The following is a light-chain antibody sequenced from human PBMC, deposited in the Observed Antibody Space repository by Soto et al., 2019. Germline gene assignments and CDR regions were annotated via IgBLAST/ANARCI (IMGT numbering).Light chain of an antibody. V-gene: IGKV3D-20*01. CDR1: QSVSGNY. J-gene: IGKJ2*01. CDR3: QQYGSSSYT. Sequence: EIVLTQSPATLFLSPGERATLSCGASQSVSGNYLAWYQQKPGLAPRLLIYDASTRATGIPDRFSGSGSGTDFTLTVSRLEPEDFAVYYCQQYGSSSYTFGQGTKLEIK. CDR2: DAS.